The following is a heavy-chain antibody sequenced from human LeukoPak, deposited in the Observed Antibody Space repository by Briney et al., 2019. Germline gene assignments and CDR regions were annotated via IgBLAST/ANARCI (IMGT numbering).Heavy chain of an antibody. CDR1: GGSISSSSYY. V-gene: IGHV4-39*01. D-gene: IGHD1-26*01. CDR2: MYYSGST. J-gene: IGHJ5*02. CDR3: VRQGGSPDWFDP. Sequence: PSETLSLTCTVSGGSISSSSYYWGWIRQPPGKGLEWVGNMYYSGSTYYNPSLKSRVSISIHTSKNQFSLKLTSVTAADTAVYYCVRQGGSPDWFDPWGQGTQVTVSS.